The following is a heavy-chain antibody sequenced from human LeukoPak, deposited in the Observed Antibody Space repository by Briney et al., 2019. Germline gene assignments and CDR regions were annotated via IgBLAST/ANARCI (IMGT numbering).Heavy chain of an antibody. Sequence: PGGSLRLSCAASGFTFSSYAMSWVRQAPGKELEWVSAISGSGGSTYYADSVKGRFTISRDNSKNTLYLQMNSLRAEDTAVYYCASPPTTFHAFDIWGQGTMVTVSS. D-gene: IGHD3-16*01. CDR2: ISGSGGST. V-gene: IGHV3-23*01. J-gene: IGHJ3*02. CDR3: ASPPTTFHAFDI. CDR1: GFTFSSYA.